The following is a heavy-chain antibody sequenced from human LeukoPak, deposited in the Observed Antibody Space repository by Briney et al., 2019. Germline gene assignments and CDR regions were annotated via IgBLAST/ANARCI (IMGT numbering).Heavy chain of an antibody. D-gene: IGHD3-10*01. CDR1: GFTFSSYW. V-gene: IGHV3-7*01. CDR2: IKQDGSEK. J-gene: IGHJ6*02. Sequence: GGSLRLSCAASGFTFSSYWMSWVRQAPGKGLEWVANIKQDGSEKYYVDSVRGRFTISRDNAKNSLYLQMNSLRAEDTAVYYCARASEGFGELGMYVWGQGTTVTVSS. CDR3: ARASEGFGELGMYV.